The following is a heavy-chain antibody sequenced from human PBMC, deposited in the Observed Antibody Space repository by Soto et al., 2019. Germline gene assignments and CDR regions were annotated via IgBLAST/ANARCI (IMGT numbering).Heavy chain of an antibody. Sequence: VPVKVACKTSGYSLTRYYMHWVRQTPGQGLEWMGVIIPSGGTTTYAQKFQGRVTMTSDTSTSTVYMELNILTSEDTAVYYCARPQYDIGCAFDDWGQGTLVTVSS. CDR3: ARPQYDIGCAFDD. CDR2: IIPSGGTT. V-gene: IGHV1-46*01. D-gene: IGHD6-19*01. J-gene: IGHJ4*02. CDR1: GYSLTRYY.